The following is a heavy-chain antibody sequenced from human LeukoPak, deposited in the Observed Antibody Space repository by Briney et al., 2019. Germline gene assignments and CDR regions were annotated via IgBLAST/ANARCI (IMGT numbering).Heavy chain of an antibody. V-gene: IGHV1-2*02. J-gene: IGHJ4*02. CDR1: GYTFTSYY. CDR2: INPDSGGT. D-gene: IGHD6-13*01. CDR3: ARDAGYSSSWSHPD. Sequence: ASVKVSCKASGYTFTSYYISWVRQAPGQGLEWMGWINPDSGGTNYAQKFQGRVTMTRDTSISAAYMELSRLRSDDTAVYYCARDAGYSSSWSHPDWGQGTLVTVSS.